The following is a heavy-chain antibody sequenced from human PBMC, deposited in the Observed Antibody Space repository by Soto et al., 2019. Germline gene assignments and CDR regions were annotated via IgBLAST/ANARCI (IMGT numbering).Heavy chain of an antibody. V-gene: IGHV3-23*01. CDR1: GFTFSSYA. J-gene: IGHJ1*01. Sequence: EELLLESGGGLVQPGGSLRLSCAASGFTFSSYAMSWVRQAPGRGLEWVSAISGSGGGTYNAESVKGRFTISRDNSKNTLYLQMNSLRAEDTAVYYCAKGDSYDSSGYYRAEYFHYWGQGTLVTVSS. CDR3: AKGDSYDSSGYYRAEYFHY. D-gene: IGHD3-22*01. CDR2: ISGSGGGT.